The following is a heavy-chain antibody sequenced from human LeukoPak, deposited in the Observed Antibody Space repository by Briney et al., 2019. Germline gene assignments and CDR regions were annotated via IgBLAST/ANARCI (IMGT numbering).Heavy chain of an antibody. CDR2: IYYSGST. Sequence: SETLSLTCTVSGGSISSSSYYWGWIRQPPGKGLEWIGSIYYSGSTYYNPSLKSRVTMSVDTSKNQFSLKLSSVTAADTAVYYCARTVRYSYGLDYWGQGTLVTVSS. CDR3: ARTVRYSYGLDY. J-gene: IGHJ4*02. CDR1: GGSISSSSYY. D-gene: IGHD5-18*01. V-gene: IGHV4-39*01.